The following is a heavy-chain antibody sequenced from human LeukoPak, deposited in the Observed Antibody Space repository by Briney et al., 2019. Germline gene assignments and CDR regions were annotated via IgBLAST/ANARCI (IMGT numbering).Heavy chain of an antibody. V-gene: IGHV5-51*01. CDR2: IYPGDSDT. J-gene: IGHJ4*02. CDR1: GYSFTSYW. CDR3: ARALVGAATLSY. Sequence: GESLTISCKGSGYSFTSYWISWVRQMPGKGLEWMGVIYPGDSDTRYSPSFQGQVTLSADKSISTAYLQWSSLKASDTAIYYCARALVGAATLSYWGQGTLVTVSS. D-gene: IGHD1-26*01.